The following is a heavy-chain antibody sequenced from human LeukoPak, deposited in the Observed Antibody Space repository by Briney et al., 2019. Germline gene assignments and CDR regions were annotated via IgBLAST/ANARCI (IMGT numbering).Heavy chain of an antibody. D-gene: IGHD3-10*01. J-gene: IGHJ4*02. CDR2: ISSSGSGSTK. CDR1: GFTFSSYE. V-gene: IGHV3-48*03. CDR3: AKNPVAPMVRGVVSNYYFDS. Sequence: GGSLRLSCAASGFTFSSYEMNWVRQAPGKGLEWVSYISSSGSGSTKYYADSVKGRFTISRDNAKNSLFLQMHRLRPEDTAVYYCAKNPVAPMVRGVVSNYYFDSWGQGTLVTVSS.